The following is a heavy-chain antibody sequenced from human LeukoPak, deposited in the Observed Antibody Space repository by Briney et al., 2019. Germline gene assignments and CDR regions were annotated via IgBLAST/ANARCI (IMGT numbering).Heavy chain of an antibody. CDR1: GSSISSYY. Sequence: SETLSLTCTVSGSSISSYYWSWIRQPPGKGLEWIGYIYTSGSTNYNPSLKSRVTISVDTSKNQFSLKLSSVTAADTAVYYCARTGLRSGGGYYYYTDVWGKGTTVTVSS. CDR2: IYTSGST. CDR3: ARTGLRSGGGYYYYTDV. V-gene: IGHV4-4*09. D-gene: IGHD3-16*01. J-gene: IGHJ6*03.